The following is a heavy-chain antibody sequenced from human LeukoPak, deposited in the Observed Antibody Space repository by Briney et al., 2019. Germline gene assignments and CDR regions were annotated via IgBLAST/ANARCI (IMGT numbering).Heavy chain of an antibody. CDR1: GFTFDDYA. CDR3: AKGNRDSSGFYYYYGMDV. V-gene: IGHV3-9*01. Sequence: PGRSLRLSCAASGFTFDDYAMFWVRQAPGKGLEWVLGINWDSKNIGYAASVKGRFTISRDNAKNSLYLQMNSLRAEDTAFYYCAKGNRDSSGFYYYYGMDVWGQGTTVTVSS. J-gene: IGHJ6*02. D-gene: IGHD3-22*01. CDR2: INWDSKNI.